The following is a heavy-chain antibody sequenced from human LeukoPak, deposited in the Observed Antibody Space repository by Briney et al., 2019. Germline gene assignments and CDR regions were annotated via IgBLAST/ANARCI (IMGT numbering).Heavy chain of an antibody. V-gene: IGHV4-31*03. D-gene: IGHD3-22*01. CDR3: ARYGSTGYSPFDY. CDR1: GGSIGSGGYY. J-gene: IGHJ4*02. CDR2: IYYSGRT. Sequence: SETLSLTCTVSGGSIGSGGYYWSWIRQHPGKGLEWIGYIYYSGRTYYNPSLKSRVTISVDTSKNQFSLKLSSVTVADTAVYYCARYGSTGYSPFDYWGQGTLATDSS.